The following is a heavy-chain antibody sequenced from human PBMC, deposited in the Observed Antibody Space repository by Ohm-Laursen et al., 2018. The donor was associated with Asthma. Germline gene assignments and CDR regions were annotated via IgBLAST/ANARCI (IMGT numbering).Heavy chain of an antibody. CDR3: ARDVMEWYLPAFDF. Sequence: SLRLSCAAPGFTFRSYAMHWVRQAPGKGLEWVAVGGSYYDGGLKYYADSVNGRFTVSRDDSKNTLYLQMNSLRPDDTAVYYCARDVMEWYLPAFDFWGQGTLVSVSS. CDR2: GGSYYDGGLK. CDR1: GFTFRSYA. D-gene: IGHD3-3*01. J-gene: IGHJ4*02. V-gene: IGHV3-30-3*01.